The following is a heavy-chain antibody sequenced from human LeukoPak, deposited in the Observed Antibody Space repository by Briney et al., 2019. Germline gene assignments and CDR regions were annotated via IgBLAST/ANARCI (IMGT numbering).Heavy chain of an antibody. J-gene: IGHJ4*02. CDR1: GGSMRNNNYY. CDR2: IYYIGSS. Sequence: PSETLSLTCSVSGGSMRNNNYYWGWIRQPPGKGLEWIGNIYYIGSSHYNPSLQSRVTISVDTAKNQFSLKLSSVTAADTAVYYCARQGFYDSSVPDYWGQGTLVTVSS. CDR3: ARQGFYDSSVPDY. D-gene: IGHD3-22*01. V-gene: IGHV4-39*01.